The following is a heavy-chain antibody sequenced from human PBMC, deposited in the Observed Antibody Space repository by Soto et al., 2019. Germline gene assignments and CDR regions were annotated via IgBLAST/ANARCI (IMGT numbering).Heavy chain of an antibody. CDR3: ARQAGYSSGWYFWVY. Sequence: SVKVSCKASGGTFSSYAISWLRQAPGQGLEWMGGIIPIFGTANYAQKFQGRVTITADESTSTAYMELSSLRSEDTAVYYCARQAGYSSGWYFWVYWGQGTLVTVSS. D-gene: IGHD6-19*01. CDR1: GGTFSSYA. J-gene: IGHJ4*02. V-gene: IGHV1-69*13. CDR2: IIPIFGTA.